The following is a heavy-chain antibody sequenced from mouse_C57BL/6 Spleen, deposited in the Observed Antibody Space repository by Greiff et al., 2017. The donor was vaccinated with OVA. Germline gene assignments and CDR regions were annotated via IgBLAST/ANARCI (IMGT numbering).Heavy chain of an antibody. CDR2: IDPSDSYT. CDR1: GYTFTSYW. D-gene: IGHD2-5*01. J-gene: IGHJ4*01. Sequence: QVQLQQPGAELVLPGSSFKLSCKASGYTFTSYWMHWVKQRPGQGLEWIGEIDPSDSYTNYNQKFKGKSTLTVDKSSSTAYMQLSSLTSEDSAVYYCARYYSNYAMDYWGQGTSVTVSS. V-gene: IGHV1-69*01. CDR3: ARYYSNYAMDY.